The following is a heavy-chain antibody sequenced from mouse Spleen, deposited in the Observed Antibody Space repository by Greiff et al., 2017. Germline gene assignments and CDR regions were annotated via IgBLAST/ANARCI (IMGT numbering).Heavy chain of an antibody. D-gene: IGHD2-10*02. J-gene: IGHJ3*01. Sequence: EVKLVESGGGLVKPGGSLKLSCAASGFTFSSYAMSWVRQTPEKRLEWVATISSGGSYTYYPDSVKGRFTISRDNAKNTLYLQMSSLRSEDTAMYYCARELYGNLAYWGQGTLVTVSA. CDR2: ISSGGSYT. CDR1: GFTFSSYA. CDR3: ARELYGNLAY. V-gene: IGHV5-9-1*01.